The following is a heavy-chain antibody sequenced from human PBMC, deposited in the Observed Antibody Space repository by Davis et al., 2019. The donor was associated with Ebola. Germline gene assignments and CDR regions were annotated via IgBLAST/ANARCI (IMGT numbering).Heavy chain of an antibody. CDR2: IYYNGSGNT. J-gene: IGHJ6*04. CDR1: GGSVSSNNHC. CDR3: TRLTTDSSGWYFYGMDV. D-gene: IGHD6-19*01. Sequence: SEPLSLTCTVSGGSVSSNNHCWTWMRQPPGRGLERIGYIYYNGSGNTNYNPSLKSRITISLDTSKNQFSLRLRSVTAADTAVYYFTRLTTDSSGWYFYGMDVWGKGTTVTVSS. V-gene: IGHV4-61*01.